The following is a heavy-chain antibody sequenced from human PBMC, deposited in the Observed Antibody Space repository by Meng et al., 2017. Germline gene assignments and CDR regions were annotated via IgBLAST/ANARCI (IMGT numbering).Heavy chain of an antibody. V-gene: IGHV4-31*03. CDR1: GGSTSIGGYY. D-gene: IGHD5-12*01. CDR2: TYYSGST. Sequence: VPPQDSRPVMGNPSTALSLXCTGSGGSTSIGGYYCIWRRQHPGKGLEWIGYTYYSGSTYYNPSLKSRVTISVDTSKNQFSLKLSSVTAADTAVYYCASKGGLSTYNWFDPWGQGTLVTVSS. CDR3: ASKGGLSTYNWFDP. J-gene: IGHJ5*02.